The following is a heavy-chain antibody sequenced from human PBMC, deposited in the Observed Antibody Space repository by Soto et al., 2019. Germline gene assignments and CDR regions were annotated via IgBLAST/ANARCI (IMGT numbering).Heavy chain of an antibody. V-gene: IGHV3-33*08. CDR2: IWYDGSNK. CDR1: GFMFSSYG. CDR3: AHRDFDWLSYYYYGMDV. Sequence: PGESLKISCAASGFMFSSYGMHWVRQAPGKGLEWVAVIWYDGSNKYYADSVKGRFTISRDNSKNTLYLQMNSLRAEDTAVYYCAHRDFDWLSYYYYGMDVWGQGTTVTVSS. D-gene: IGHD3-9*01. J-gene: IGHJ6*02.